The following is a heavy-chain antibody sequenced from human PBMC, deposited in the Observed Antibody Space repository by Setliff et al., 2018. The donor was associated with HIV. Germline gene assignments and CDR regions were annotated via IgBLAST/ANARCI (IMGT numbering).Heavy chain of an antibody. CDR1: GGSVSSNSYY. V-gene: IGHV4-39*01. CDR2: IYYSGST. Sequence: SETLSLTCTVSGGSVSSNSYYWGWIRQPPGKGLEWIGSIYYSGSTYYNPSLKSRVTISVDTSKNQFSLKLSSVTAADTAVYYCARQGGYSGYGFYYYYYYMDVWGKGTTVTVSS. J-gene: IGHJ6*03. D-gene: IGHD5-12*01. CDR3: ARQGGYSGYGFYYYYYYMDV.